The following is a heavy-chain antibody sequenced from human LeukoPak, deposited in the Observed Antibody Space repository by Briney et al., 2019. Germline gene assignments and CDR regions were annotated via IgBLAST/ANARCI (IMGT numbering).Heavy chain of an antibody. D-gene: IGHD2-21*01. Sequence: PGGSLRLSCAASGFTFSHFWMHWVRQAPGKGLVWIARIKGDGISTNYAAPVQGRFTISRDNAKNTVYLQMNGLRAEDTAVYYCAKDLHEIAADFWGQGTLVTVSS. V-gene: IGHV3-74*01. CDR3: AKDLHEIAADF. J-gene: IGHJ4*02. CDR2: IKGDGIST. CDR1: GFTFSHFW.